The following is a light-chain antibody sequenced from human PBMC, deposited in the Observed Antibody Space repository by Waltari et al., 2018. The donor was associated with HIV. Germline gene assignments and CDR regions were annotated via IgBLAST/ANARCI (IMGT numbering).Light chain of an antibody. CDR1: SSNLGPTY. Sequence: QSVLTQPPSVSAAPGQKVTISCSGTSSNLGPTYDTCYPQLPGPAPKLLIYENNKRPPGIPDRFSGSKSGTSATLGITGLQTGDEADYYCGTWDSSLSAGVFGGGTKVTV. CDR2: ENN. J-gene: IGLJ3*02. V-gene: IGLV1-51*02. CDR3: GTWDSSLSAGV.